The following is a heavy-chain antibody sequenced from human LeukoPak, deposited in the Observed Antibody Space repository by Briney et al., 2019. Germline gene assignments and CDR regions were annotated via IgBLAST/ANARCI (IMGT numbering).Heavy chain of an antibody. D-gene: IGHD1-26*01. V-gene: IGHV3-7*01. CDR3: VRRGRTGCNSGNNYWFGP. Sequence: GGSLRLSCAASGFIFSSHWMSWVPQAPGKGLKWVASMKQDGSEKYYVDSVKGRFTISRDNAKNSLYLQMNSLRVEDTAVYYCVRRGRTGCNSGNNYWFGPWGQGTLVTVSS. CDR1: GFIFSSHW. J-gene: IGHJ5*02. CDR2: MKQDGSEK.